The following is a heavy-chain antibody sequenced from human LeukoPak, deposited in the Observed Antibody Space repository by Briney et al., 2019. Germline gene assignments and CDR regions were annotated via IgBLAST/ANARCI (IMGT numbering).Heavy chain of an antibody. CDR1: GYTFTSYG. Sequence: ASVKVSCKASGYTFTSYGISWVRQAPGQGLEWMGWINPNSGGTNYAQKFQGRVTMTRDTSISTAYMELSRLRSDDTAVYYCARDRAIFGVFKPRRDFDYWGQGTLVTVSS. CDR2: INPNSGGT. V-gene: IGHV1-2*02. CDR3: ARDRAIFGVFKPRRDFDY. J-gene: IGHJ4*02. D-gene: IGHD3-3*01.